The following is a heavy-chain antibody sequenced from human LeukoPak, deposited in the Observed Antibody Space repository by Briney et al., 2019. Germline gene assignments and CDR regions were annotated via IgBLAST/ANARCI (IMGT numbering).Heavy chain of an antibody. CDR2: IRQNGSEI. D-gene: IGHD2-8*01. CDR3: ADPGVGH. J-gene: IGHJ4*02. V-gene: IGHV3-7*01. Sequence: PEGSLRLSCAASGFTFSEYWMSWVRQAPGKGLEWVANIRQNGSEIAYADSVEGRFTISRDDAQKSLYLEMNRLRVEDTAVYYCADPGVGHWGQGTLVTVSA. CDR1: GFTFSEYW.